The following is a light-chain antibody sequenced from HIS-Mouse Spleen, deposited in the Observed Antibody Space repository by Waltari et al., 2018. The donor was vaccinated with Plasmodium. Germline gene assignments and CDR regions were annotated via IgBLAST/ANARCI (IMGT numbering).Light chain of an antibody. V-gene: IGKV1-5*03. J-gene: IGKJ1*01. CDR2: KAS. CDR3: QQYNSYSWT. CDR1: QSISSR. Sequence: DIQLPQSPSTLSASVGDRVPITCRASQSISSRLAWYQQKPGKAPKLLIYKASSLESGVPSRFSGSGSGTEFTLTISSLQPDDFATYYCQQYNSYSWTFGQGTKVEIK.